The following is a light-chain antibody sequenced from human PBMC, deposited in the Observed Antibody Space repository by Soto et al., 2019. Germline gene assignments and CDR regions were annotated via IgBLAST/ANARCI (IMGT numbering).Light chain of an antibody. Sequence: QSVLTQPPSASGTPGQRGTISCSGSSSNNGSKTVNWYQQRPGTAPKPLIYSNTQRPSGVTDRFSGSNSGTSASLAISGLHSEDEADYYCAAWDDSLNGVVLGGGTKLTVL. CDR2: SNT. CDR1: SSNNGSKT. V-gene: IGLV1-44*01. CDR3: AAWDDSLNGVV. J-gene: IGLJ2*01.